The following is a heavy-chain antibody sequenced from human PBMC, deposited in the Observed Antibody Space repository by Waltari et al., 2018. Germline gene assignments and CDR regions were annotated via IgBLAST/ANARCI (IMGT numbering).Heavy chain of an antibody. Sequence: QVQLVQSGAEVKKPGSSVKVCCKASGGTFSSYAISWVRQAPGQGLEWMGGIIPIFGTANYAQKFQGRVTITADETTSTAYMELSSLRSEDTAVYYCALGDCGGNSEVYYYYGMDVWGQGTTVTVSS. D-gene: IGHD2-21*02. CDR3: ALGDCGGNSEVYYYYGMDV. CDR1: GGTFSSYA. CDR2: IIPIFGTA. J-gene: IGHJ6*02. V-gene: IGHV1-69*01.